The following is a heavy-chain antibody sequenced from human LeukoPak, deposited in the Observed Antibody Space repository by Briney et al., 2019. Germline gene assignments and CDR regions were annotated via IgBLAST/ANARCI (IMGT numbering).Heavy chain of an antibody. V-gene: IGHV1-24*01. Sequence: ASVKVSCKVSGYTLTELSMHWVRQAPGKGLEWMGGFDPEDGETIYAQKFQGRVTMTEDTSTDTAYMELSSLRSEDTAVYYCARESYHCSSTSCHYYFDYWGQGTLVTVSS. CDR2: FDPEDGET. J-gene: IGHJ4*02. D-gene: IGHD2-2*01. CDR1: GYTLTELS. CDR3: ARESYHCSSTSCHYYFDY.